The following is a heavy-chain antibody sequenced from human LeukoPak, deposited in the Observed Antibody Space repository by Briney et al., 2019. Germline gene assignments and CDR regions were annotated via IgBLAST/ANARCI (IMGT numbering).Heavy chain of an antibody. CDR3: ARVSSSSWYAFDY. Sequence: PGGSLRLSCAASGFTFSSYWMSWVRQAPGKGLEWVANIKQDGSEKYYVDSVKGRFTISRDNAKNSLYLQMNSPRAEDTAVYYCARVSSSSWYAFDYWGQGTLVTVSS. J-gene: IGHJ4*02. V-gene: IGHV3-7*01. D-gene: IGHD6-6*01. CDR2: IKQDGSEK. CDR1: GFTFSSYW.